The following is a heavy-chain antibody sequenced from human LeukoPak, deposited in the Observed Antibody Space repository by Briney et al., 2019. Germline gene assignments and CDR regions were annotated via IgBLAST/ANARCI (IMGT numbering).Heavy chain of an antibody. CDR2: IIPIFGTA. CDR1: GYTFTSYD. Sequence: ASVKVSCKASGYTFTSYDINWVRQAPGQGLEWMGGIIPIFGTANYAQKFQGRVTITADGSTSTAYMELSSLRFEDTAVYYCAREGVGATKRGAFDYWGQGTLVTVSS. V-gene: IGHV1-69*13. CDR3: AREGVGATKRGAFDY. J-gene: IGHJ4*02. D-gene: IGHD1-26*01.